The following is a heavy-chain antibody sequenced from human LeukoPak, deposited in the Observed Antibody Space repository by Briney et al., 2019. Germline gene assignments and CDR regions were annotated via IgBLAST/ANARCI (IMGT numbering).Heavy chain of an antibody. CDR2: IYSSGRT. CDR1: YSSINSYY. D-gene: IGHD3-10*01. V-gene: IGHV4-59*13. Sequence: SETLSLTCSVSYSSINSYYWNWIRQPPGKGLEWIGYIYSSGRTTYNPSLKGRVTMSVDTSKNQHYLKLTSVTAADTAVYYCAGDYSSGSYRFDFWGRGSLVTVSS. CDR3: AGDYSSGSYRFDF. J-gene: IGHJ4*02.